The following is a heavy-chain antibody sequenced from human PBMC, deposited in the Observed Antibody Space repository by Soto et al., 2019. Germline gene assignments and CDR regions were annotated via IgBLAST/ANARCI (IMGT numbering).Heavy chain of an antibody. CDR3: AKDALNYDFWSGFIGMDV. D-gene: IGHD3-3*01. CDR1: GFTFSSYA. J-gene: IGHJ6*02. CDR2: ISGSGGST. V-gene: IGHV3-23*01. Sequence: EVQLLESGGGLVQPGGSLRLSCAASGFTFSSYAMSWVRQAPGKGLEWVSAISGSGGSTYYADSVKGRFTISRDNSKNTLYLQMNSLRAEDTAVYYCAKDALNYDFWSGFIGMDVWGQGTTVTVSS.